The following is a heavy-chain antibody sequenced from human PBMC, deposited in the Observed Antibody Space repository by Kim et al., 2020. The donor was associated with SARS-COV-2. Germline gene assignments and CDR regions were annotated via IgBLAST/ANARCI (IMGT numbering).Heavy chain of an antibody. D-gene: IGHD3-22*01. CDR1: GFTFSSYA. CDR2: ISGSGGST. V-gene: IGHV3-23*01. Sequence: GGSLRLSCAASGFTFSSYAMSWVRQAPGKGLEWVSAISGSGGSTYYADSVKGRFTISRDNSKNTLYLQMNSLRAEDTAVYYCAKTSSGGDSSGYRNYYYYYGMDVWGQGTTVTVSS. J-gene: IGHJ6*02. CDR3: AKTSSGGDSSGYRNYYYYYGMDV.